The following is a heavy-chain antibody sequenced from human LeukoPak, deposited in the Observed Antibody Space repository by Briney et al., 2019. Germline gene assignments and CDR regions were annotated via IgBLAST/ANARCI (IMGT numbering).Heavy chain of an antibody. V-gene: IGHV4-39*07. CDR1: GGSISSSSYY. CDR2: IYYSGST. D-gene: IGHD3-22*01. Sequence: SETLSLTGTVSGGSISSSSYYWGWIRQPPVKGLEWIGSIYYSGSTYYNPSLKSRVTISVDTSKNQFSLKLSSVTAADTAVYYCARAGKDSSGYYFRTYYYYYMDVWGKGTTVTVSS. CDR3: ARAGKDSSGYYFRTYYYYYMDV. J-gene: IGHJ6*03.